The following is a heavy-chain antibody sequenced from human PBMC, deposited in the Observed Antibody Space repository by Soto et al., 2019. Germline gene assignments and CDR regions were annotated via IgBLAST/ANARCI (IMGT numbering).Heavy chain of an antibody. V-gene: IGHV3-48*03. J-gene: IGHJ4*02. CDR1: GFSLSNYE. CDR3: ARVTASLPSYFDQ. CDR2: IGSRGSMI. Sequence: SGGSLRLSCTASGFSLSNYEMNWVRQAPGKGLEWLSYIGSRGSMIYYTDSVRGRFTISRDSAKNSLYLQMDSLRAEDTGLYYCARVTASLPSYFDQWGQGTQVTVSS.